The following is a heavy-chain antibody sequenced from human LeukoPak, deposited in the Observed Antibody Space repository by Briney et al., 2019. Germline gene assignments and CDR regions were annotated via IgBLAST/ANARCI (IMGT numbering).Heavy chain of an antibody. CDR3: AREVGATNYFDY. CDR1: GFTLNTNY. Sequence: GGSLRLSCAASGFTLNTNYMNWVRQAPGKGLEWVSVIYSGGSTYYADSVKGRFTISRDNSKNTLYLQMNSLRAEDTAVYYCAREVGATNYFDYWGQGTLVTVSS. CDR2: IYSGGST. V-gene: IGHV3-53*01. D-gene: IGHD1-26*01. J-gene: IGHJ4*02.